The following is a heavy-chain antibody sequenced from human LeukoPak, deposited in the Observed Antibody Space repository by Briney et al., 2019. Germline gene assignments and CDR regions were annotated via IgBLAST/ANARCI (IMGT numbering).Heavy chain of an antibody. J-gene: IGHJ6*03. D-gene: IGHD1-7*01. CDR3: ARSNPNYEYCCYYYYMDV. CDR1: GGTFSSYA. V-gene: IGHV1-69*06. Sequence: ASVKVSCNASGGTFSSYAISWVRQAPGQGLEWVGGIIPIFGTANYAQKFQGRVTITADKSTSTAYMELSSLRSEDTAVYYCARSNPNYEYCCYYYYMDVWGKGTTVTVSS. CDR2: IIPIFGTA.